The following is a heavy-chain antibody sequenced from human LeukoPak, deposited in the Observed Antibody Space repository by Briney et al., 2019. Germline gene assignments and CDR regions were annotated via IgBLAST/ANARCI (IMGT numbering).Heavy chain of an antibody. CDR3: ASDSLGVP. Sequence: GGSLRLSCAASGFTLSNYRMNWVRHSPGRGLGWVANIKEDGSEEHYADSVKGRFTISRDNAKNTLYLQMNSLRAEDTAVYYCASDSLGVPWGQGTLVTVSS. J-gene: IGHJ5*02. D-gene: IGHD1-26*01. V-gene: IGHV3-7*01. CDR1: GFTLSNYR. CDR2: IKEDGSEE.